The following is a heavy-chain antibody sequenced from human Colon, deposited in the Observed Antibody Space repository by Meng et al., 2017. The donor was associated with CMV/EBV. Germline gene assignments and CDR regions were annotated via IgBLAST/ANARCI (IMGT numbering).Heavy chain of an antibody. Sequence: ESAAWSWLRQSPSRGLQYVGRTYYRSQWNTDYGISMLDRITINADTSQNQLSLQMKSVTPEDTAVYYCVREVLVTSSPWYWDVSDSWGQGVLVTVSS. CDR1: ESAA. D-gene: IGHD4-23*01. CDR2: TYYRSQWNT. CDR3: VREVLVTSSPWYWDVSDS. J-gene: IGHJ5*01. V-gene: IGHV6-1*01.